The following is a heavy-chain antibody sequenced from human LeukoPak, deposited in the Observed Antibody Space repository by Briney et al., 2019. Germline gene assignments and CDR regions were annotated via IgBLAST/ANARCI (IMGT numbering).Heavy chain of an antibody. J-gene: IGHJ4*02. CDR3: ARDDYYDSSGYYPFDY. V-gene: IGHV1-18*01. CDR2: ISAYNGNT. D-gene: IGHD3-22*01. CDR1: RYTFTSYG. Sequence: ASVKVSCKASRYTFTSYGISWVRQAPGQGLEWMGWISAYNGNTNYAQKLQGRVTMTTDTSTSTAYMELRSLRSDDTAVYYCARDDYYDSSGYYPFDYWGQGTLVTVSS.